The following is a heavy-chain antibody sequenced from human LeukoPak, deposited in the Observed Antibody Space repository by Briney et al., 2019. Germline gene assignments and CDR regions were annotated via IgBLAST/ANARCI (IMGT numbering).Heavy chain of an antibody. J-gene: IGHJ4*02. CDR1: GYTFTSYD. CDR2: MSPNSGDT. CDR3: ARDGMSGSYLGVDY. D-gene: IGHD1-26*01. Sequence: ASVKVSCKASGYTFTSYDFNWVRQATGQRPEWMGWMSPNSGDTGYAQKFQDRVTMTRNTSISTAYMELSSLRSDDTAVYYCARDGMSGSYLGVDYWGQGTLVTVSS. V-gene: IGHV1-8*01.